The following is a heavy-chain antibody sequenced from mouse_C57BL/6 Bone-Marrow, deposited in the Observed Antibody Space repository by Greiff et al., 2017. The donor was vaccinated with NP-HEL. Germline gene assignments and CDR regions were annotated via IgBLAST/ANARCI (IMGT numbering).Heavy chain of an antibody. Sequence: VQLQQSGAELMKPGASVKLSCKATGYTFTGYWIEWVKQRPGHGLEWIGEILPGSGSTNYHEKFKGKATFTADTSSNTDYMQRSSLTTEDSAIYYCAREFAYWGQGTLVTVSA. CDR1: GYTFTGYW. J-gene: IGHJ3*01. CDR3: AREFAY. CDR2: ILPGSGST. V-gene: IGHV1-9*01.